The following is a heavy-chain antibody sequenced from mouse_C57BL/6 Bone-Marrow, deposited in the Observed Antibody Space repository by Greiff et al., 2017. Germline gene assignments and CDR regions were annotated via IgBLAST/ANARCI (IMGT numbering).Heavy chain of an antibody. J-gene: IGHJ2*01. Sequence: VKLMESGAELARPGASVKLSCKASGYTFTSYGISWVKQRTGQGLEWIGEIYPRSGNTYYNEKFKGKATLTADKSSSTAYMELRSLTSEDSAVYFCARKGTTVPFDYWGQGTTLTVSS. CDR1: GYTFTSYG. CDR3: ARKGTTVPFDY. CDR2: IYPRSGNT. D-gene: IGHD1-1*01. V-gene: IGHV1-81*01.